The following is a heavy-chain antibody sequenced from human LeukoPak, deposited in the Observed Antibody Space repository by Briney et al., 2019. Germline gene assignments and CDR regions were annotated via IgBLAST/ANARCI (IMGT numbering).Heavy chain of an antibody. CDR3: AKYYNSGTYSLDY. J-gene: IGHJ4*02. CDR2: IHGDGRTT. CDR1: GFTFSSYW. Sequence: PGGSLRLSCAASGFTFSSYWIHWVRQVPGKGLVWVSRIHGDGRTTTYADSVKGRFTISRDNAKNTLYLQMNSLRAEDTAVYYCAKYYNSGTYSLDYWGQGTLVNVSS. D-gene: IGHD3-10*01. V-gene: IGHV3-74*01.